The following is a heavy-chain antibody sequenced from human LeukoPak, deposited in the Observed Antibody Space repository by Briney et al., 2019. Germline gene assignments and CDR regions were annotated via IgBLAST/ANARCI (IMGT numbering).Heavy chain of an antibody. D-gene: IGHD3-16*01. CDR1: GGSISSGSYY. V-gene: IGHV4-61*02. CDR2: IYTSGST. Sequence: PSQTLSLTCTVSGGSISSGSYYWSWIRQPAGKGLEWIGRIYTSGSTNCNPSLKSRVTISVDTSKNQFSLKLSSVTAADTAVYYCARGLRPRVSPPGYWGQGTLVTVSS. CDR3: ARGLRPRVSPPGY. J-gene: IGHJ4*02.